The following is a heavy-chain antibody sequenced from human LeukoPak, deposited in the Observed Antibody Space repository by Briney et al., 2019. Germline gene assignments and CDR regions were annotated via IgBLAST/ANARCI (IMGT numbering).Heavy chain of an antibody. CDR1: GFTFSSYW. Sequence: GGSLRLSCAASGFTFSSYWMSGVRQAPGEGVEGVANIKQDGSEKYYVASVQGRFTISTDNAKNSPYLQMNSLRAEDTAVYYCARLTGAHYYYYYIDVWGKGTTFTVSS. D-gene: IGHD1-1*01. CDR2: IKQDGSEK. V-gene: IGHV3-7*01. J-gene: IGHJ6*03. CDR3: ARLTGAHYYYYYIDV.